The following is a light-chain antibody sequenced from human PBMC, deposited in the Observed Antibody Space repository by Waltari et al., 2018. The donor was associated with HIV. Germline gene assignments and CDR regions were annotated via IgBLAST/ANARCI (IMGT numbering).Light chain of an antibody. CDR1: SPNIGSVFD. V-gene: IGLV1-40*01. J-gene: IGLJ3*02. CDR2: ANT. CDR3: QSYDSSLSGWV. Sequence: QSVLTQPPSVSGAPGQRVTISCSGASPNIGSVFDVHWYQQFPGTAPKVLIYANTNRPSGVPDRFSGSKSGYSASLVITGLQAEDDADYYCQSYDSSLSGWVFGGGTKLTVL.